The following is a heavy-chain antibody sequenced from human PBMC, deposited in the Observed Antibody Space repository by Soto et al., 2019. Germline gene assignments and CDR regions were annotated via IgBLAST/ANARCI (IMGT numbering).Heavy chain of an antibody. CDR3: AKMVGATLVDY. CDR2: IYHSGSA. V-gene: IGHV4-4*03. Sequence: QVQLQESGPGLVKPPGALSLTCTVSGASIRGTRRYVWWSWVRQPPGKGLEWIGEIYHSGSANYNPSLKSRVTMSVDKSKSQFSLRLSSVTAADTAAYYCAKMVGATLVDYWGQGSLVTVSS. J-gene: IGHJ4*02. CDR1: GASIRGTRRYVW. D-gene: IGHD1-26*01.